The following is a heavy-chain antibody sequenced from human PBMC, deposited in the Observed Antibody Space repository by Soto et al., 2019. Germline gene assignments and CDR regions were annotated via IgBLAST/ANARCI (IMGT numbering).Heavy chain of an antibody. D-gene: IGHD2-21*02. J-gene: IGHJ2*01. Sequence: PGGSLRLSCAASGFTFSSYWMSWVRQAPGKGLEWVANIKQDGSEKYYVDSVKGRFTISRDNAKNSLYLQMNSLRAEDTAVYYCAREEGHYYCGGDCYPYWYFDLWGRGTLVTVSS. CDR2: IKQDGSEK. V-gene: IGHV3-7*01. CDR3: AREEGHYYCGGDCYPYWYFDL. CDR1: GFTFSSYW.